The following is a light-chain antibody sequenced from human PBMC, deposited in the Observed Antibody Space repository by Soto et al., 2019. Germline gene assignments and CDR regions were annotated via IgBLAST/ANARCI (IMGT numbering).Light chain of an antibody. CDR1: SSDVGAYNY. V-gene: IGLV2-14*01. J-gene: IGLJ2*01. CDR3: SSYTTSSTLVL. CDR2: DVS. Sequence: QSALSQPASVSGSPGQSITISCTGTSSDVGAYNYVAWYQQYPGQAPKLMIYDVSNRPSGVSIRFSGSKSGNTASLTISGLQTEDEADYYCSSYTTSSTLVLFGGGTKVTVL.